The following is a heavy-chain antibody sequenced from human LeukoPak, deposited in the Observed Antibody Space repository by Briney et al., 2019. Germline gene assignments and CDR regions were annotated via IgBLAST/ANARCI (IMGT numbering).Heavy chain of an antibody. CDR2: ISAYNGNT. V-gene: IGHV1-18*01. CDR1: GYTFTSYG. D-gene: IGHD3-9*01. J-gene: IGHJ4*02. Sequence: ASVKVSCKASGYTFTSYGISWVRQAPGQGLEWMGWISAYNGNTNYAQKLQGRVTMTTDTSTSTAYMELRSLRSVDTAVYYCARDRPGGLRYFDWLSYWGQGTLVTVSS. CDR3: ARDRPGGLRYFDWLSY.